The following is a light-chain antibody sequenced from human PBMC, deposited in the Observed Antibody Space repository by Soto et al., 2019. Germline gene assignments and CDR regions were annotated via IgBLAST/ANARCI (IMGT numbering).Light chain of an antibody. CDR1: QSIRSY. J-gene: IGKJ1*01. V-gene: IGKV1-5*01. Sequence: DIQMTQSPSTLSASAGDRVTITCRASQSIRSYLAWYRQKPGKAPNLLIFGASSLERGVPSRFSGSGSGTEFTLTISSLQPDDFATYYCQQYNSYSRTFGQGTKVDIK. CDR2: GAS. CDR3: QQYNSYSRT.